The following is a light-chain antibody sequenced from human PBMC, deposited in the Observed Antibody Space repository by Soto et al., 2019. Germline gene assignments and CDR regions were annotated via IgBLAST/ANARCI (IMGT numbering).Light chain of an antibody. J-gene: IGKJ1*01. V-gene: IGKV1-13*02. CDR3: QQFNSYLRT. CDR2: DAS. CDR1: QGISSA. Sequence: AIQLTQSPSSLSASVGDRVTITCRAIQGISSALAWYQQKPGKAPKLLIYDASSLESGVPSRFSGSGSGTDFTLTISSLQPEDFSTYYCQQFNSYLRTFGQGTKVEIK.